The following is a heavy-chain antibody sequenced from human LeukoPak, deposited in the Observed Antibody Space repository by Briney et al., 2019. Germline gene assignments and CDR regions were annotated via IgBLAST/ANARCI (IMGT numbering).Heavy chain of an antibody. Sequence: ASVKVSCKASGYTFTSYAMNWVRQAPGQGLEWMGWINTNTGNPTYAQGFTGRFVFSLDASVSTAYLQISSLKAEDTAVYYCARKQGQYSSSWLEAFDIWGQGTMVTVSS. CDR2: INTNTGNP. V-gene: IGHV7-4-1*02. D-gene: IGHD6-13*01. CDR3: ARKQGQYSSSWLEAFDI. CDR1: GYTFTSYA. J-gene: IGHJ3*02.